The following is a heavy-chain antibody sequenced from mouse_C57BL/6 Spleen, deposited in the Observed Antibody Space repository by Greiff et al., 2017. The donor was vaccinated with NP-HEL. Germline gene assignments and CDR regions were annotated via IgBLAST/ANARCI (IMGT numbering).Heavy chain of an antibody. CDR3: ASITTGFYYFDY. J-gene: IGHJ2*01. V-gene: IGHV1-81*01. Sequence: VQLQQSGAELARPGASVQLSCKASGYTFTSYGISWVKPRTGQGLEWICEISPRSGTTYYHEKFKGKATLTADKSSSTAYMELRSLTSEDSAVYFCASITTGFYYFDYWGQGTTLTVSS. CDR1: GYTFTSYG. CDR2: ISPRSGTT. D-gene: IGHD1-1*01.